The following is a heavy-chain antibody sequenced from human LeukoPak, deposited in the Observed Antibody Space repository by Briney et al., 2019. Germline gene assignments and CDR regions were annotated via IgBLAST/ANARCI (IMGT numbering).Heavy chain of an antibody. CDR1: GGSISSYY. D-gene: IGHD1-26*01. CDR2: IYYSGST. CDR3: ARQRYSGSYHHY. Sequence: SETLSLTCTVSGGSISSYYWSWIRQPPGKGLEWIGYIYYSGSTNYNPSLKSRVTISVDTSKNQFSLKLSSVTAADTAVYYCARQRYSGSYHHYWGQGTLVTVSS. V-gene: IGHV4-59*08. J-gene: IGHJ4*02.